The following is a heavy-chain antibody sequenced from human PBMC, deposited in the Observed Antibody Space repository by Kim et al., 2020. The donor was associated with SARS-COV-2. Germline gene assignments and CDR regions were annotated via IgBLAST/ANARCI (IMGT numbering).Heavy chain of an antibody. CDR3: VKDGITMVRGVPFDY. V-gene: IGHV3-64D*06. D-gene: IGHD3-10*01. J-gene: IGHJ4*02. CDR2: ISSNGGST. CDR1: GFTFSSYA. Sequence: GGSLRLSCSASGFTFSSYAMHWVRQAPGKGLEYVSAISSNGGSTYYADSVKGRFTISRDNSKNTLYLQMSSLRAEDTAVYYCVKDGITMVRGVPFDYWGQGTLVTVSS.